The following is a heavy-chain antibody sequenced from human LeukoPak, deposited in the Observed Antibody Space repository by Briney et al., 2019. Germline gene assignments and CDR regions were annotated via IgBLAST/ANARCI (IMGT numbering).Heavy chain of an antibody. D-gene: IGHD3-10*01. CDR3: AKDSAFYYIDV. Sequence: SETLSLTCAVYGGSFSGYYWSWIRQPPGKGLEWIGEINHSGSTHYNPSLKSRVTISVDTSKNQFSLKLSSVTAADTAVYYCAKDSAFYYIDVWGKGTTVIISS. CDR1: GGSFSGYY. V-gene: IGHV4-34*01. CDR2: INHSGST. J-gene: IGHJ6*03.